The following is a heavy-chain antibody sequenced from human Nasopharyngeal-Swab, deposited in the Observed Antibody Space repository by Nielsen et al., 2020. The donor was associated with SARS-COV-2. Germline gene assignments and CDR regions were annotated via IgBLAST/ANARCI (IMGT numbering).Heavy chain of an antibody. J-gene: IGHJ4*02. CDR3: ARVGGRTSPMGS. CDR2: IKQDGSEK. CDR1: GFTIRDYW. Sequence: SLKISCVSSGFTIRDYWMSWVRQAPAKGLEWVASIKQDGSEKNYVDSVKGRFTISRDNAKNSLFLQMDSLRTEDTAFYYCARVGGRTSPMGSWGQGTLVTVSS. D-gene: IGHD3-10*01. V-gene: IGHV3-7*01.